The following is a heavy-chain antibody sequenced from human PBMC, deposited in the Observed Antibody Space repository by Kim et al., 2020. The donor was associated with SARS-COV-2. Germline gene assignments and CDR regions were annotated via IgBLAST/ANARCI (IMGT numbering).Heavy chain of an antibody. CDR3: AQGHWLDN. J-gene: IGHJ4*02. V-gene: IGHV3-23*01. CDR2: VYTPDGGRHA. CDR1: GFTFADYF. Sequence: GGSLRLSCAASGFTFADYFMTWVRQSPGKGLEWVSTVYTPDGGRHASYADFVKGRFTISRDNSKNTVYLQLNTLGTEDTAIYYCAQGHWLDNWGQGTLVTVSS.